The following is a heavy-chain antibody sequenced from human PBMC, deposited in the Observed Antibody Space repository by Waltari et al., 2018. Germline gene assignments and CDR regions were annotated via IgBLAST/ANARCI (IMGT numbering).Heavy chain of an antibody. Sequence: QVQLVESGGGVVQPGRSLRLSCAASGFTFSSYAMPWVRQAPGKGLEWVAVISYDGSNKYYADSVKGRFTISRDNSKNTLYLQMNSLRAEDTAVYYCATARGYSSSSCCYYWGQGTLVTVSS. J-gene: IGHJ4*02. CDR3: ATARGYSSSSCCYY. D-gene: IGHD6-13*01. V-gene: IGHV3-30*01. CDR1: GFTFSSYA. CDR2: ISYDGSNK.